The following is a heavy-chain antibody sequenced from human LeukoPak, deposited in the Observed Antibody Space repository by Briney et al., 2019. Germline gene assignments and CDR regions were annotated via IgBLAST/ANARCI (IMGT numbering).Heavy chain of an antibody. J-gene: IGHJ4*02. V-gene: IGHV3-7*01. CDR1: GFTFSSYW. CDR3: ARDVALPGYDYVWGSPFDY. CDR2: IKQDGSEK. D-gene: IGHD3-16*01. Sequence: GGSLRLSCAASGFTFSSYWMSWVRQAPGKGLEWVANIKQDGSEKYYVDSVKGRFTISRDNAKNSLYLQINSLRAEDTAVYYCARDVALPGYDYVWGSPFDYWGQGTLVTVSS.